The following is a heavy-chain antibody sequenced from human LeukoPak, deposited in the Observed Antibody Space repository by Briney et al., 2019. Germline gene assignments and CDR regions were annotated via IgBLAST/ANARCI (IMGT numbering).Heavy chain of an antibody. Sequence: ASVKVSCKASGGTFSIYAISWVRQAPGQGLEWMGGIIPIFGTANYAQKFQGRVTITADESTSTAYMELSSLRSEDTAVYYCASLPYYDFWSGPGGMDVWGQGTTVTVSS. V-gene: IGHV1-69*13. J-gene: IGHJ6*02. CDR2: IIPIFGTA. CDR1: GGTFSIYA. D-gene: IGHD3-3*01. CDR3: ASLPYYDFWSGPGGMDV.